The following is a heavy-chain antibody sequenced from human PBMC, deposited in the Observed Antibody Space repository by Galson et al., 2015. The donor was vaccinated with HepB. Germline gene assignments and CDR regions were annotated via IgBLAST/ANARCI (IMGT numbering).Heavy chain of an antibody. J-gene: IGHJ4*02. CDR1: GFTVTSNY. CDR2: IYSGGNT. CDR3: ARGGLTAVVTHFFDY. V-gene: IGHV3-66*01. Sequence: SLRLSCAASGFTVTSNYVTWVRQAPGKGLEWVSVIYSGGNTYYADSVKGRFTISRDKSKNTLYLQMNSLRDEDTAVYYCARGGLTAVVTHFFDYWGQGTLVTVSS. D-gene: IGHD4-23*01.